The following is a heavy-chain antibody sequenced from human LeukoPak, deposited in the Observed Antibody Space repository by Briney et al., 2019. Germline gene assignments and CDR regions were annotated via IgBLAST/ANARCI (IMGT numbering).Heavy chain of an antibody. J-gene: IGHJ6*02. Sequence: TGGSLRLSCAASGLKFSSYEVNWVRQGPGKGLEWVSYISSSGNNIYYADSVKGRFTISRDIAKNSLYLQMNSLRADDTAVYYCARVMGYYYAMDVWGQGTTVTVSS. V-gene: IGHV3-48*03. CDR2: ISSSGNNI. CDR3: ARVMGYYYAMDV. D-gene: IGHD1-26*01. CDR1: GLKFSSYE.